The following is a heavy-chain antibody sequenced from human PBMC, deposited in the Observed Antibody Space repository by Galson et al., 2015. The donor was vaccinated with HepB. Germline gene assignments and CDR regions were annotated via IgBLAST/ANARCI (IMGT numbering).Heavy chain of an antibody. CDR3: ARGGYSRNGLDV. Sequence: SLRLSCAASGFRFSDYYMTWIRQAPGKGLEWVSYISSSGDTTYYVDSVKGRFTISRDNAKNSLDLQMNSLRAKDTAVYYCARGGYSRNGLDVWGQGTTVTVSS. J-gene: IGHJ6*02. V-gene: IGHV3-11*01. D-gene: IGHD6-13*01. CDR1: GFRFSDYY. CDR2: ISSSGDTT.